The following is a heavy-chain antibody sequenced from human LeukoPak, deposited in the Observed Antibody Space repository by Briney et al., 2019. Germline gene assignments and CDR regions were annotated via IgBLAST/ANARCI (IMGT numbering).Heavy chain of an antibody. CDR1: GFTFSSYA. J-gene: IGHJ4*02. Sequence: PGGSLRLSCAASGFTFSSYAMNWVRQAPGKGLEWVSAISGSGGSTFYADSVKGRFTISRDNSKNTLYLHMNSLRVEDTAVYFCAKDDVGDLNLIDYWGQGTLATVSS. D-gene: IGHD3-16*01. CDR3: AKDDVGDLNLIDY. CDR2: ISGSGGST. V-gene: IGHV3-23*01.